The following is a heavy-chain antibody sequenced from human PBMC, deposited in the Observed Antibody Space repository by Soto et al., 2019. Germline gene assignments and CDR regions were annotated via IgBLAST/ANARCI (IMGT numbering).Heavy chain of an antibody. CDR3: ERDSIVVFTTFDP. CDR2: ISAYNGNT. V-gene: IGHV1-18*01. D-gene: IGHD2-21*01. CDR1: GYTFPSDV. J-gene: IGHJ5*02. Sequence: SSVKVACKAVGYTFPSDVSSGRGQAPGKGLEWMGWISAYNGNTNYAQKLQGRVTMTRDTSTSTAYMELRSLRYVDSALYYCERDSIVVFTTFDPWRKGPLVTSPQ.